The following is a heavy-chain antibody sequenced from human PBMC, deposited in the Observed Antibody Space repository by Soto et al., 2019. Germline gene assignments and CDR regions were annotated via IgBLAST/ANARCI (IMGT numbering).Heavy chain of an antibody. CDR3: ARRATVTTDDAFDI. D-gene: IGHD4-17*01. Sequence: GASVKVSCKASGYTFTGYYMHWVRQAPGQGLEWMGWINPNSGGTNYAQKFQGWVTMTRDTSISTAYMELSRLRSEDTAVYYCARRATVTTDDAFDIWGQGTMVTVSS. J-gene: IGHJ3*02. CDR2: INPNSGGT. V-gene: IGHV1-2*04. CDR1: GYTFTGYY.